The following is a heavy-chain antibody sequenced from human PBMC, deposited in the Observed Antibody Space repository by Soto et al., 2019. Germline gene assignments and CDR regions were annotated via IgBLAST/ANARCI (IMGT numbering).Heavy chain of an antibody. Sequence: GESLKISCKGSGYSFTSYWISWVRQMPGKGLEWLGIIFPGDSDTKYSPSFQGQVIISADKSIRTAYLQWSSLKASDTAIYYCSGQRRMEVWCPAPPVTVSS. J-gene: IGHJ6*02. CDR3: SGQRRMEV. CDR1: GYSFTSYW. CDR2: IFPGDSDT. V-gene: IGHV5-51*01.